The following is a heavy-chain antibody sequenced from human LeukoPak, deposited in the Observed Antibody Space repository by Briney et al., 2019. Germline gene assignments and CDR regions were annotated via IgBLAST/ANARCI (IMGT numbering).Heavy chain of an antibody. D-gene: IGHD3-3*02. CDR2: IHSGGTT. CDR1: GDSISDDY. V-gene: IGHV4-4*07. CDR3: AGDNGSGYTKGYEHYYYYLDV. J-gene: IGHJ6*03. Sequence: SETLSLTCTVSGDSISDDYYTWMRQPAGKGLEWIGRIHSGGTTNYNPSLMSRVTLSIDKSKKHISLRLTSVTTADTALYYCAGDNGSGYTKGYEHYYYYLDVWAKGPRSPSP.